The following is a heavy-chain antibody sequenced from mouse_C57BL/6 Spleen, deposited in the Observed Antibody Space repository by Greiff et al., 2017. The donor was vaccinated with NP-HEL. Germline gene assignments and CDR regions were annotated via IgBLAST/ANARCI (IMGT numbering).Heavy chain of an antibody. D-gene: IGHD4-1*01. CDR1: GFNIKNTY. CDR2: IDPANGNT. J-gene: IGHJ2*01. Sequence: EVKLQESVAELVRPGASVKLSCTASGFNIKNTYMHWVKQRPEQGLEWIGRIDPANGNTKYAPKFQGKATITADTSSNTAYLQLSSLTSEDTAIYYCASPNWDGDYFDYWGQGTTLTVSS. CDR3: ASPNWDGDYFDY. V-gene: IGHV14-3*01.